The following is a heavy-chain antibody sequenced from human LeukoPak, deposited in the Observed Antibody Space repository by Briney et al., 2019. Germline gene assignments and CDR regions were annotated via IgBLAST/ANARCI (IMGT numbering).Heavy chain of an antibody. CDR1: GGSISSYY. J-gene: IGHJ4*02. Sequence: PSETLSLTCTASGGSISSYYWSWIRQPAGKGLEWIGRIYSTGSTNYNPSLKSRVTMSVDTSKNQFSLRLRSVTAADTAVYYCARGTRGSDSSFDFWGQGTLVTVSS. V-gene: IGHV4-4*07. CDR3: ARGTRGSDSSFDF. CDR2: IYSTGST. D-gene: IGHD1-1*01.